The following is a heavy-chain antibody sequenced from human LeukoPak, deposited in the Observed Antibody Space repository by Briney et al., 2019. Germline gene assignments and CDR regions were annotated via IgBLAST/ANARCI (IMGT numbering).Heavy chain of an antibody. Sequence: SETLSLTCTVSGGSISSYYWNWIRQPAGKGLEWMGRIYTSGSTNYNPSLKSRVTMSVETSRNQFFLKLSSVTAADADVYYCTRRRGRGYDLPSKYCFDYWGQGTLVTVSS. V-gene: IGHV4-4*07. CDR1: GGSISSYY. J-gene: IGHJ4*02. D-gene: IGHD5-12*01. CDR2: IYTSGST. CDR3: TRRRGRGYDLPSKYCFDY.